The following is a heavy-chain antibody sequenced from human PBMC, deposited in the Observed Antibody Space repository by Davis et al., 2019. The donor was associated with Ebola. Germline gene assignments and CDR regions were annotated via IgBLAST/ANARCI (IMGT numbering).Heavy chain of an antibody. J-gene: IGHJ5*02. V-gene: IGHV4-39*01. D-gene: IGHD6-6*01. CDR3: ARLGSSSSGWFDP. CDR1: GGSISSSSYY. CDR2: IYYSGST. Sequence: PSETLSLTCTVSGGSISSSSYYWGWIRQPPGKGLEWIGSIYYSGSTYYNPSLKSRVTISVDTSKNQFSLKLSSVTAADTTVYYCARLGSSSSGWFDPWGQGTLVTVSS.